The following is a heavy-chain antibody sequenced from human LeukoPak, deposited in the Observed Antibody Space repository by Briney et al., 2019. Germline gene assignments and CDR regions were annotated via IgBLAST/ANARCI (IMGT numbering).Heavy chain of an antibody. CDR1: GYTFTSYA. V-gene: IGHV3-23*01. CDR2: ISGSGGST. Sequence: SCKASGYTFTSYAMSWVRQAPGKGLEWVSAISGSGGSTYYADSVKGRFTISRDNSKNTLYLQMNSLRAEDTAVYYCAKNPNHNIVVVTASDWFDPWGQGTLVTVSS. J-gene: IGHJ5*02. CDR3: AKNPNHNIVVVTASDWFDP. D-gene: IGHD2-21*02.